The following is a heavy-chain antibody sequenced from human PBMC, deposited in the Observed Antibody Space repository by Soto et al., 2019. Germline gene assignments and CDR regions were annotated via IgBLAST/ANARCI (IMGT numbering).Heavy chain of an antibody. D-gene: IGHD4-17*01. V-gene: IGHV1-3*01. CDR2: INAGNGNT. Sequence: QVQLVQSGAEVKKPGASVKVSCKASGYTFTSYAMHWVRQAPRQRLEWMGWINAGNGNTKYSQKFQGRVTITRDTSASTAYMELSSLRSEDTAVYYCARDMTTVTMYYFDYWGQGTLVTVSS. CDR1: GYTFTSYA. J-gene: IGHJ4*02. CDR3: ARDMTTVTMYYFDY.